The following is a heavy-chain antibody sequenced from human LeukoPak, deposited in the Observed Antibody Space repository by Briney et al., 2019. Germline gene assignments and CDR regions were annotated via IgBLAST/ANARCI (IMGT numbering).Heavy chain of an antibody. CDR1: GGSISGYY. Sequence: SETLSLTRTVSGGSISGYYCSWIRQSPGKGLEWIGYIYYSGSTNYNPSLKSRVARSGDTSTNQFSLKLSSVTVADTAVYYCARHFYSSSSGLFYFDYWGQGTLVTVSS. V-gene: IGHV4-59*08. CDR3: ARHFYSSSSGLFYFDY. CDR2: IYYSGST. D-gene: IGHD6-19*01. J-gene: IGHJ4*02.